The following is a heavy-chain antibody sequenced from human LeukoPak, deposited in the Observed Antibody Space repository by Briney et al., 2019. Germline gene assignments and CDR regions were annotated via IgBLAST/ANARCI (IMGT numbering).Heavy chain of an antibody. J-gene: IGHJ4*02. V-gene: IGHV3-9*01. CDR3: XXXXXXXXXXXXX. Sequence: GRSLRLSCAASGFTFDDYAMHWVRQAPGKGLEWVSGISWNSGSIGYADSVKGRFTISRDNAKNSLYLQMNSLRAEDTALYYXXXXXXXXXXXXXXWGQGTLVTVSS. CDR2: ISWNSGSI. CDR1: GFTFDDYA.